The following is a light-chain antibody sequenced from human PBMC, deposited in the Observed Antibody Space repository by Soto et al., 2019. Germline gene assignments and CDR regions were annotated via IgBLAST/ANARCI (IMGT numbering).Light chain of an antibody. Sequence: QSSLTQPASVSGSPGQSITISCTGTSSDVGGYNYVSWYQQLPGKAPKLIIYDVSNRPSGVSNRFSASKSANAASLTISGLQAEDEADYYCSSYTSSTTLYVFGSGTKVTF. CDR1: SSDVGGYNY. CDR3: SSYTSSTTLYV. J-gene: IGLJ1*01. V-gene: IGLV2-14*03. CDR2: DVS.